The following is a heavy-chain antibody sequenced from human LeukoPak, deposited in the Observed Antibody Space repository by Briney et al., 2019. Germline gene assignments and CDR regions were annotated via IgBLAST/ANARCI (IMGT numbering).Heavy chain of an antibody. Sequence: SETLSLTCTVSGGPISSYYWSWIRQPPGKGLEWIGYIYYSGSTNYNPSLKSRVTISVDTSKNQFSLKLSSVTAADTAVYYCARVRNGCSGGSCYSGPRSYYFDYWGQGTLVTVSS. CDR1: GGPISSYY. CDR2: IYYSGST. D-gene: IGHD2-15*01. CDR3: ARVRNGCSGGSCYSGPRSYYFDY. V-gene: IGHV4-59*01. J-gene: IGHJ4*02.